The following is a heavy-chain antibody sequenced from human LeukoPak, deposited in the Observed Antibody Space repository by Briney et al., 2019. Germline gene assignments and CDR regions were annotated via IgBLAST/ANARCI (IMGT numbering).Heavy chain of an antibody. CDR3: AKDWVVRGVISY. D-gene: IGHD3-10*01. CDR1: GFTFSSYV. CDR2: ISYDGNNK. J-gene: IGHJ4*02. Sequence: GGSLRLSCAASGFTFSSYVMHWVRQAPGKGLEWVAGISYDGNNKYYAESVKGRFTISRDNSKNTLYLQMNSLRDEDTAVYYCAKDWVVRGVISYWGEGTLVTVSS. V-gene: IGHV3-30*18.